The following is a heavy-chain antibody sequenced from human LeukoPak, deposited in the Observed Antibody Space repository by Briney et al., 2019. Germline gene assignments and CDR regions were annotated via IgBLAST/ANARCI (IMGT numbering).Heavy chain of an antibody. CDR3: ARGELRTTVVTN. V-gene: IGHV4-59*01. D-gene: IGHD4-23*01. Sequence: PSETLSLTCTVSGGSISSYYWSWIRQPPGKGLEWIGYIYYSGSTNYNPSLKSRVTISVDTSKNQFSLKLSSVTAADTAVYYCARGELRTTVVTNWGQGTLVTVSS. CDR2: IYYSGST. CDR1: GGSISSYY. J-gene: IGHJ4*02.